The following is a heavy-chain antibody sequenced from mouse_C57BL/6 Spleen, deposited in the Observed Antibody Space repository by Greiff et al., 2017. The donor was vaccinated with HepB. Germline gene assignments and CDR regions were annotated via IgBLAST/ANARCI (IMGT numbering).Heavy chain of an antibody. Sequence: EVKVVESGGGLVKPGGSLKLSCAASGFTFSSYAMSWVRQTPEKRLEWVATISDGGSYTYYPDNVKGRFTISRDNAKNNLYLQMSHLKSEDTAMYYCARLLDWGQGTLVTVSA. V-gene: IGHV5-4*03. D-gene: IGHD2-12*01. CDR2: ISDGGSYT. CDR1: GFTFSSYA. J-gene: IGHJ3*01. CDR3: ARLLD.